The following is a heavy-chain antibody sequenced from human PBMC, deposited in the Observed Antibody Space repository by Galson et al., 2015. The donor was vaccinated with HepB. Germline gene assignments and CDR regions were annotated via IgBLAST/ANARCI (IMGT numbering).Heavy chain of an antibody. J-gene: IGHJ4*02. CDR1: GGSIRSSSYY. CDR2: IYYSGRT. D-gene: IGHD6-19*01. CDR3: ARLGQIAVTGSIDY. Sequence: LSLTCTVSGGSIRSSSYYWGWIRQPPGKGLEWIGSIYYSGRTYYNPSLKSRVTISVDTSKNQLSLKVSSVTAADTAVYYCARLGQIAVTGSIDYWGQGTLVTVSS. V-gene: IGHV4-39*01.